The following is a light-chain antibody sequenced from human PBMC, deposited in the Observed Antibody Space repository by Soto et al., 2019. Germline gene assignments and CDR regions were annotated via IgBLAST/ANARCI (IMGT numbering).Light chain of an antibody. J-gene: IGKJ1*01. Sequence: EIVLTQSPGTLSLSPGERATLSCRASQSVSSSYLAWYQQKPGQAPRLLIYGASSRATGIPDRFSGSGSGTDFTLTISRLEPEDFAVYYCQQYGSSPXTFGQGTKV. CDR1: QSVSSSY. CDR2: GAS. CDR3: QQYGSSPXT. V-gene: IGKV3-20*01.